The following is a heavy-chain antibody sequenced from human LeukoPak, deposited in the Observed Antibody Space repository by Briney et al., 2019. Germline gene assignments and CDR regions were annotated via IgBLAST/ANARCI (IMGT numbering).Heavy chain of an antibody. CDR3: AKGLARFRSSTSPYYYGMDV. D-gene: IGHD2-2*01. J-gene: IGHJ6*02. V-gene: IGHV3-30*18. CDR1: GFTFSSYG. CDR2: ISYDGSNK. Sequence: PGGSLRLSCAASGFTFSSYGMHWVRQAPGKGLEWVAVISYDGSNKYYADSVKGRFTISRDNSKNTLYLQMNSLRAEDTAVYYCAKGLARFRSSTSPYYYGMDVWGQGTTVTVSS.